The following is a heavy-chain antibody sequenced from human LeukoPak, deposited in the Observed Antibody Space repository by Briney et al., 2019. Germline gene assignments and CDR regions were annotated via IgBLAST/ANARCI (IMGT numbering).Heavy chain of an antibody. V-gene: IGHV3-7*01. D-gene: IGHD5-18*01. CDR1: GFPFSPIW. CDR3: ASLDTALIQTGGY. Sequence: GGSLRLSCVASGFPFSPIWMSWVRQAPGKGLEWVAMIKQTASETHYVDSVRGRFSISRDSPKSSLYLQMNSLKADATAVSYCASLDTALIQTGGYWGQGTLVTVSS. CDR2: IKQTASET. J-gene: IGHJ4*02.